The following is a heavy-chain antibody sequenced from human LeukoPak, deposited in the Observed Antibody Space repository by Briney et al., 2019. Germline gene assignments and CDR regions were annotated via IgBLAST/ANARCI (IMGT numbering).Heavy chain of an antibody. D-gene: IGHD6-13*01. J-gene: IGHJ6*02. Sequence: SETLSLTCTVSGGSISSYYWSWIRQPPGKGLEWVGYIYYSWSTNYNPSLKSRVTISVDTSKNQFSLQLSSVTAEETAVYYCARDPAAARTASYGMAVWGQGTTVTV. CDR3: ARDPAAARTASYGMAV. V-gene: IGHV4-59*01. CDR1: GGSISSYY. CDR2: IYYSWST.